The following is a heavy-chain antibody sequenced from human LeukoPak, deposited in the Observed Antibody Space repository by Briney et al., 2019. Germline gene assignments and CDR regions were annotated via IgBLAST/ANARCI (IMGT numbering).Heavy chain of an antibody. Sequence: PGGSLRLSCAASGFTFSSYWMSWVRQAPGKGLEWVANIKQDGSEKYYVDSVKGRFTISRDNAKNSLYLQMNSLRAEDTAVYYCARASAAGFLYYYYYYMDVWGKGNTVTVSS. CDR2: IKQDGSEK. CDR3: ARASAAGFLYYYYYYMDV. V-gene: IGHV3-7*01. CDR1: GFTFSSYW. J-gene: IGHJ6*03. D-gene: IGHD6-19*01.